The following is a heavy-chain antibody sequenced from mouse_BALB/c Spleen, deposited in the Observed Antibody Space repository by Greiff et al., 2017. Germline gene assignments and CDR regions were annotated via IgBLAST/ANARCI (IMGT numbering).Heavy chain of an antibody. CDR3: ARGGLRRAY. D-gene: IGHD2-4*01. CDR2: INPGSGGT. V-gene: IGHV1-54*01. J-gene: IGHJ3*01. Sequence: VQLQQSGAELVRPGTSVKVSCKASGYAFTNYLIEWVKQRPGQGLEWIGVINPGSGGTNYNEKFKGKATLTADKSSSTAYMQLSSLTSDDSAVYFCARGGLRRAYWGQGTLVTVSA. CDR1: GYAFTNYL.